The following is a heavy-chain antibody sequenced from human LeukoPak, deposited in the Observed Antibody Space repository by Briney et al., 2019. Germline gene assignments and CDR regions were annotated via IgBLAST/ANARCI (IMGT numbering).Heavy chain of an antibody. CDR1: GFTFSSYS. Sequence: PGGSLRLSCAASGFTFSSYSMNWVRQAPGKGLEWVSSISSSSSYIYYADSVKGRFTISRDNANNSLYLQMNSLRAEDTAVYYCARDPRVVAGNYFDYWGQGTLVTVSS. CDR3: ARDPRVVAGNYFDY. J-gene: IGHJ4*02. V-gene: IGHV3-21*01. CDR2: ISSSSSYI. D-gene: IGHD6-19*01.